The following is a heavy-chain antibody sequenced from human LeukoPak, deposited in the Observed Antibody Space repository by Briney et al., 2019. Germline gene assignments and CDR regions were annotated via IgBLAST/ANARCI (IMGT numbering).Heavy chain of an antibody. J-gene: IGHJ4*02. D-gene: IGHD6-19*01. CDR1: GGSFSGYY. CDR2: INHSGST. CDR3: ARALPRYSSGWYVNY. V-gene: IGHV4-34*01. Sequence: PSETLSLTCAVYGGSFSGYYWSWIRQPPGKGLEWIGEINHSGSTNYNPSLKSRVNISVDTSKNQFSLKLNSVTAADTAVYYCARALPRYSSGWYVNYWGQGTLVTVSS.